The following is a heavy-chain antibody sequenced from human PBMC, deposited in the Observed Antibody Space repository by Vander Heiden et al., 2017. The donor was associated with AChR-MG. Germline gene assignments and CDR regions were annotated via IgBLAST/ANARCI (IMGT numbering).Heavy chain of an antibody. V-gene: IGHV2-5*02. CDR3: AHSPSYYDSSGFYEGPFNY. Sequence: QITLKESGPTLVKPTQTLTLTCPFSGFSLRTSGVGVGWIRQPPGKALEWLALMYWDDDKRYSPSLKSRLTISKDTAKNQVVLKMTNMDPVDTGTYYCAHSPSYYDSSGFYEGPFNYWGQGTLVTVSS. J-gene: IGHJ4*02. D-gene: IGHD3-22*01. CDR2: MYWDDDK. CDR1: GFSLRTSGVG.